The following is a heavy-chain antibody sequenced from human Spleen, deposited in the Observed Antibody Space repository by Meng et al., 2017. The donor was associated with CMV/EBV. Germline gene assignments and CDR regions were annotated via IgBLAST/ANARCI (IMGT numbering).Heavy chain of an antibody. CDR3: TRELYYDAPVYYHYGMDV. Sequence: GGSLRLSCTVSGFTFNSYEMNWVRQAPGKGLEWVSHISSSGSTIYYADPVEGRFTISRDNDKNSVYLQMSSLRAEDTAVYFCTRELYYDAPVYYHYGMDVWGQGTTVTVSS. V-gene: IGHV3-48*03. D-gene: IGHD3-22*01. CDR2: ISSSGSTI. J-gene: IGHJ6*02. CDR1: GFTFNSYE.